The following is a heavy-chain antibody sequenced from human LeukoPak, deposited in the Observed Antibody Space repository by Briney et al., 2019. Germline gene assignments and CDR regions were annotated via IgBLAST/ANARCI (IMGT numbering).Heavy chain of an antibody. CDR3: ARAPLGQQLAPNRFDP. J-gene: IGHJ5*02. D-gene: IGHD6-13*01. CDR2: INAGHGNT. V-gene: IGHV1-3*01. Sequence: GASVKVSCKASGYTFTSYAIQWVRQAPGQRLEWMGWINAGHGNTKYSQKFQGRVTITRDTSASTAYMELRSLRSDDTAVYYCARAPLGQQLAPNRFDPWGQGTLVTVSS. CDR1: GYTFTSYA.